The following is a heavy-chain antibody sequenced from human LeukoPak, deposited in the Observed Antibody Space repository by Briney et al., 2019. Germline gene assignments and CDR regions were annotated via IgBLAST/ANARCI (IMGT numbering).Heavy chain of an antibody. CDR1: GGSISSYY. D-gene: IGHD2-15*01. Sequence: SETLSLTCTVSGGSISSYYWSWIRQPPAKGLEWIGYIYYSGSTNYNPSLKSRVTISVDTSKNQFSLKLSSVTAADTAVYYCARHGSGGSWDYYFDYWGQGTLVTVSS. CDR2: IYYSGST. CDR3: ARHGSGGSWDYYFDY. V-gene: IGHV4-59*08. J-gene: IGHJ4*02.